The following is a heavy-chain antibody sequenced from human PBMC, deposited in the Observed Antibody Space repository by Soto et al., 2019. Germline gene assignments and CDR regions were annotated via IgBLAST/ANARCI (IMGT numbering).Heavy chain of an antibody. CDR1: GFPFSAYN. J-gene: IGHJ4*02. CDR2: ITVGSSHI. V-gene: IGHV3-21*01. CDR3: SRSPEVGVRGAY. Sequence: GSLRLSCTGSGFPFSAYNINWVRQAPGKGLEWVSSITVGSSHIYQPNSMKGRFTISRDDAKNSAYLQIDSLRDEDTALYYCSRSPEVGVRGAYWGQGTLVTVSS. D-gene: IGHD3-16*01.